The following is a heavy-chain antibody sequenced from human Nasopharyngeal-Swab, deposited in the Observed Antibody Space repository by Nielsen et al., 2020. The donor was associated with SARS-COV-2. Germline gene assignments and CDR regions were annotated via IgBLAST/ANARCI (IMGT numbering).Heavy chain of an antibody. CDR2: ISSSGSTI. Sequence: GESLKISCAASGFTFSDYYMSWIRQAPGKGLEWVSYISSSGSTIYYADSVKGRFAISRDNAKNSLYLQMNRLRAEDTAVYYCARVQYSSSSVAGARGLPGVWGQGTTVTVSS. CDR1: GFTFSDYY. J-gene: IGHJ6*02. D-gene: IGHD6-6*01. CDR3: ARVQYSSSSVAGARGLPGV. V-gene: IGHV3-11*01.